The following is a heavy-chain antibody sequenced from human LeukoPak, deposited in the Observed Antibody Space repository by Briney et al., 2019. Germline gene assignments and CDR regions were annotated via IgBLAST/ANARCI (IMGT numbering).Heavy chain of an antibody. Sequence: ASVKVSCKASGYTFTGYYMHWVRQAPGQGLEWMGRVSPISGGTNYAQRLQGRVTMTTDTSTSTAYMELRSLRSDDTAVYYCARVLGSRYYYDSSGYLDYWGQGTLVTVSS. V-gene: IGHV1-2*06. CDR2: VSPISGGT. D-gene: IGHD3-22*01. CDR1: GYTFTGYY. CDR3: ARVLGSRYYYDSSGYLDY. J-gene: IGHJ4*02.